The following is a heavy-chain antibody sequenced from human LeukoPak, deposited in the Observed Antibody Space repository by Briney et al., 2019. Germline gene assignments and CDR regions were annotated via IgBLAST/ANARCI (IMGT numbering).Heavy chain of an antibody. Sequence: SEILSLTCTVSNGSISSYHWSWVRQPPGKGLEWIGYILTSGTTNYNPSLKSRLTISVDTSKNQFTLKLSSVTAADTAVYYCARDGYTIFGFDPWGQGTLVTVSS. CDR3: ARDGYTIFGFDP. CDR1: NGSISSYH. CDR2: ILTSGTT. D-gene: IGHD3-3*01. V-gene: IGHV4-4*09. J-gene: IGHJ5*02.